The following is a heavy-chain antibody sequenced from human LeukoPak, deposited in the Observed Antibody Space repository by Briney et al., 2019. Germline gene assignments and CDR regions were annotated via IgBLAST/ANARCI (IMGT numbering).Heavy chain of an antibody. V-gene: IGHV3-13*01. D-gene: IGHD3-10*01. CDR2: IGTIDDT. CDR1: GFTFRDYE. J-gene: IGHJ6*03. Sequence: GGSLRLSCAASGFTFRDYEMHWVRQATGKGLEWVSAIGTIDDTYYAGSVKGRFTISREDANDSFYLQMNSLTAGDTAVYYCAREAFGPGRYYHLDVWGKGTTVTVSS. CDR3: AREAFGPGRYYHLDV.